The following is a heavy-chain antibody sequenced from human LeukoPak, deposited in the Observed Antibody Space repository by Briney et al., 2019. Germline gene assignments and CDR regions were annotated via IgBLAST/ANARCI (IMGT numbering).Heavy chain of an antibody. CDR2: IYYSGST. CDR1: GGSISSYY. D-gene: IGHD3-10*01. V-gene: IGHV4-59*12. J-gene: IGHJ4*02. Sequence: PSETLSLTCTVSGGSISSYYWSWIRQPPGKGLEWIGYIYYSGSTNYNPSLKSRVTISVDTSKNQFSLKLSSVTAADTAVYYCAREAPGLLWFGERHQSLDYWGQGTLVTVSS. CDR3: AREAPGLLWFGERHQSLDY.